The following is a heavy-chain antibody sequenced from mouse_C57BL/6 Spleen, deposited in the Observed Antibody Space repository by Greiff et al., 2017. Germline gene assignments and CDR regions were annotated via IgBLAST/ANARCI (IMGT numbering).Heavy chain of an antibody. Sequence: DVKLQESGPELVKPGASVKMSCKASGYTFTDYNMHWVKQSHGKSLEWIGYINPNNGGTSYNQKFKGKATLTVNKSSSTAYMELRSLTSEDSAVYYCARTGTNYYAMDYWGQGTSVTVSS. CDR3: ARTGTNYYAMDY. V-gene: IGHV1-22*01. CDR1: GYTFTDYN. D-gene: IGHD4-1*01. CDR2: INPNNGGT. J-gene: IGHJ4*01.